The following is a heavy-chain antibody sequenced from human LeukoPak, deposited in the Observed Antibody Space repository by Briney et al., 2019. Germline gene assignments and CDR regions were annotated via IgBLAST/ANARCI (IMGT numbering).Heavy chain of an antibody. CDR3: ARLSPPY. J-gene: IGHJ4*02. Sequence: KPSETLSLTCTVSGYSISSGYYWVWIRQPPGKGLEWIGSIYHSGSPYYNPSLKSRVTISVDTSKNQFSLKLSSVTAADTAVYYCARLSPPYWGQGTLVTVSS. CDR1: GYSISSGYY. V-gene: IGHV4-38-2*02. D-gene: IGHD3-16*02. CDR2: IYHSGSP.